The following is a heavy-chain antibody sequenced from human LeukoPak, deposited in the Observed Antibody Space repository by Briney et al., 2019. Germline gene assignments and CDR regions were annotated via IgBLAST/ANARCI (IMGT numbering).Heavy chain of an antibody. CDR3: ARWGVGAPPGLYYYYGMDV. D-gene: IGHD1-26*01. J-gene: IGHJ6*02. V-gene: IGHV5-51*01. Sequence: GESLKISCKGSGYSFTSYWIGWVRQMPGKGLEWMGIIYPGDSDTRYSPSFQGQVTISADKSISTAYLQWSSLKASDTAMYYCARWGVGAPPGLYYYYGMDVWGQGTTVTVSS. CDR2: IYPGDSDT. CDR1: GYSFTSYW.